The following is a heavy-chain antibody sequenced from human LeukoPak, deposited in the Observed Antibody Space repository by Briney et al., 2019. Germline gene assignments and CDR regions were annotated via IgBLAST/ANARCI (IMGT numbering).Heavy chain of an antibody. J-gene: IGHJ6*03. CDR1: GGSISSYY. CDR2: IYTSGST. Sequence: SETLSLTCTVSGGSISSYYWSWIRQPAGKGLEWIGRIYTSGSTNYNPSLKSRVTMSVDTSKNQFSLKLSSVTAADTAVYYCARAGYCSSTSCRIKRYYYYYMDVWGKGTTVTVSS. V-gene: IGHV4-4*07. D-gene: IGHD2-2*01. CDR3: ARAGYCSSTSCRIKRYYYYYMDV.